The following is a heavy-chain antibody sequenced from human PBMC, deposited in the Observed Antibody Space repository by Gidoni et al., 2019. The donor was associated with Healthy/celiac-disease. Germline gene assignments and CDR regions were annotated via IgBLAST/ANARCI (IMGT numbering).Heavy chain of an antibody. D-gene: IGHD6-19*01. CDR3: TRGAVASRFLLDY. CDR1: GFTFGDYA. V-gene: IGHV3-49*03. J-gene: IGHJ4*02. CDR2: IRGKAYGGTT. Sequence: EVQLVESGGGLVQPGRSLRLSCTASGFTFGDYAMSWFRQAPGKGLEWVGFIRGKAYGGTTEYAASVKGRFTISRDDSKSIAYLQMNSLKTEDTAVYYCTRGAVASRFLLDYWGQGTLVTVSS.